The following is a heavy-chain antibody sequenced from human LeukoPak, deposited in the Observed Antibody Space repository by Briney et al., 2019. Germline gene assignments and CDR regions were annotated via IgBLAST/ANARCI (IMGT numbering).Heavy chain of an antibody. CDR2: IYPDDSDT. CDR1: GYSFTSYW. J-gene: IGHJ4*02. V-gene: IGHV5-51*01. D-gene: IGHD6-13*01. CDR3: ATYRDSNRWFDY. Sequence: GESLKISCKASGYSFTSYWIAWVRQMPGKGLEWMGIIYPDDSDTRYSPSFQGQVTISADKSISTAYLQWSSLKASDTAMYYCATYRDSNRWFDYWGQGTLVTVSS.